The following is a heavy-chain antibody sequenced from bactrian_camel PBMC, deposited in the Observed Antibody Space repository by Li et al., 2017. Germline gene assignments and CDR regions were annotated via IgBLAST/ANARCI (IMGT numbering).Heavy chain of an antibody. D-gene: IGHD3*01. CDR3: AADSTSECTVARAMRVFFSY. V-gene: IGHV3S55*01. CDR2: ISRAGAT. Sequence: HVQLVESGGGSVQAGGSLRLSCTYDYERRCMGWFRQAPGQQREAVATISRAGATTYATSVEGRFTISKDSAKSTLYLQLDSLIPSDSAKYYCAADSTSECTVARAMRVFFSYWGRGTQVTVS. J-gene: IGHJ4*01. CDR1: YERRC.